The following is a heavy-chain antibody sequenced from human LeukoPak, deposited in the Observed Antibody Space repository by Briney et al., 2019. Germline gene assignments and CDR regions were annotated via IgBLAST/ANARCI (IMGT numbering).Heavy chain of an antibody. J-gene: IGHJ4*02. V-gene: IGHV3-23*01. CDR1: GFTFSSYA. Sequence: GGSLRLSCAASGFTFSSYAMSWVRQAPGKGLEWVSAISGSGGSTYYADSVKGRFTISRDNSKNTLYLQMNSPRAEDTAVYYCAKEVYYYDSSGYWDWGQGTLVTVSS. CDR3: AKEVYYYDSSGYWD. D-gene: IGHD3-22*01. CDR2: ISGSGGST.